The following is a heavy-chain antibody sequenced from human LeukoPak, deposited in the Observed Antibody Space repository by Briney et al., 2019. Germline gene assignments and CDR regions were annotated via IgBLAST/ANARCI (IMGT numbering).Heavy chain of an antibody. CDR3: ARDSSPYYYGSGSHDY. CDR1: GFTFSSYA. D-gene: IGHD3-10*01. Sequence: GGSLRLSCAASGFTFSSYAMHTVRQAPGQGLEWVAVISYDGSNKYYADSVKGRFTISRDNSKNTLYLQMNSLRAEDTAVYYCARDSSPYYYGSGSHDYWGQGTLVTVSS. CDR2: ISYDGSNK. V-gene: IGHV3-30*04. J-gene: IGHJ4*02.